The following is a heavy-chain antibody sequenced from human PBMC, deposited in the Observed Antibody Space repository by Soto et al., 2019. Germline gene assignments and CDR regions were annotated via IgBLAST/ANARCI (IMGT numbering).Heavy chain of an antibody. CDR2: ISAYNGNT. CDR3: ARDRRFYGSGSHRLDY. D-gene: IGHD3-10*01. Sequence: ASVKVSCKASGYTFTSYGISWVRQAPGQGLEWMGWISAYNGNTNYAQKLQGRVTMTTDTSTSTAYMELRSLRSDDTAVYYCARDRRFYGSGSHRLDYWGQGTLVTVSS. V-gene: IGHV1-18*01. J-gene: IGHJ4*02. CDR1: GYTFTSYG.